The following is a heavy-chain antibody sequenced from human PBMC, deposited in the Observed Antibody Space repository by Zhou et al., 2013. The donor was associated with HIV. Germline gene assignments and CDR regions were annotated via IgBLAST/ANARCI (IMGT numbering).Heavy chain of an antibody. J-gene: IGHJ6*03. Sequence: QVQLQESGPGLVKPSETLSLTCTVFGGSISSHYWSWIRQPPGKGLEWIGYLYYSGSTNYNPSLKSRVTISVDTSKNQFSLKLSSVTAADTAVYYCARGAGELDYYYYYMDVWGKGTTGHRLL. D-gene: IGHD3-10*01. V-gene: IGHV4-59*11. CDR1: GGSISSHY. CDR2: LYYSGST. CDR3: ARGAGELDYYYYYMDV.